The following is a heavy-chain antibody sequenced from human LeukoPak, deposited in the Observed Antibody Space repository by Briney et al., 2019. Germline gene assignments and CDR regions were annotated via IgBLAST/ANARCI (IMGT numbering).Heavy chain of an antibody. CDR1: GFTFTSHW. D-gene: IGHD1-20*01. Sequence: GGSLRLSCAESGFTFTSHWMHWVRQAPGKGLVWVSHISDDGKKTNYADSVKGRFTISRDDAKNTLHLQMDSLRVEDTAVYYCAASFRVTGTTNYYWGQGTMVTVSS. CDR2: ISDDGKKT. J-gene: IGHJ4*02. V-gene: IGHV3-74*01. CDR3: AASFRVTGTTNYY.